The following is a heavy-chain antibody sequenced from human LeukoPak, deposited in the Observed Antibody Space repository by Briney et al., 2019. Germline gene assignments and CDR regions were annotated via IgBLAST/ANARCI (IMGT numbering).Heavy chain of an antibody. V-gene: IGHV5-51*01. CDR2: IYPGVSDT. CDR1: GYSFTSYW. CDR3: ARQQYSGSYYSFDY. Sequence: GASLQISCKGSGYSFTSYWIGWVRQMPGKGLEWMGIIYPGVSDTRYSPSFQGQVTISADKSISTAYLQWSSLKASDTAMYYCARQQYSGSYYSFDYWGQGTLVTVSS. J-gene: IGHJ4*02. D-gene: IGHD1-26*01.